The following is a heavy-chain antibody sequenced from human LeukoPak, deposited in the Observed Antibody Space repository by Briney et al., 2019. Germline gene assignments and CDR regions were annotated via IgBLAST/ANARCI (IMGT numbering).Heavy chain of an antibody. J-gene: IGHJ4*02. V-gene: IGHV1-69*04. D-gene: IGHD6-19*01. CDR3: ARDLAVAGTGIDY. CDR1: GGTFSSYA. Sequence: SVKVSCKASGGTFSSYAISWVRQAPGQGHEWMGRIIPILGIANYAQKFQGRVTITADKSTSTAYMELSSLRSEDTAVYYCARDLAVAGTGIDYWGQGTLVTVSS. CDR2: IIPILGIA.